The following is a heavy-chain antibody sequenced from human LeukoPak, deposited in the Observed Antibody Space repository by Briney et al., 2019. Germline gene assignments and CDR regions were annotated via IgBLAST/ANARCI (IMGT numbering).Heavy chain of an antibody. Sequence: GGSLRLSCTAPGFTFGDYAMSWFRQAPGKGLEWVGFIRSKAYGGTTEYAASVKGRFTISRDDSKSIAYLQMNSLKTEDTAVYYCTTERIAAAVLFDYWGQGTLVTVSS. CDR3: TTERIAAAVLFDY. CDR1: GFTFGDYA. J-gene: IGHJ4*02. V-gene: IGHV3-49*03. CDR2: IRSKAYGGTT. D-gene: IGHD6-13*01.